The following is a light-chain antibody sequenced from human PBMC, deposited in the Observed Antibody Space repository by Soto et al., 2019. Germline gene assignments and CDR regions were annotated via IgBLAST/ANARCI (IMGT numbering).Light chain of an antibody. CDR2: EVS. J-gene: IGLJ1*01. V-gene: IGLV2-18*01. CDR1: SSDVGSYNR. Sequence: QSALTQPPSVSWSPGQSVTISCTGTSSDVGSYNRVSWYQQPPGTAPKLMIYEVSNRPSGVPDRFSGSKSGNTASLTIPGLQAEDEADYYCSLYTSSSTEVFGTGTKVTVL. CDR3: SLYTSSSTEV.